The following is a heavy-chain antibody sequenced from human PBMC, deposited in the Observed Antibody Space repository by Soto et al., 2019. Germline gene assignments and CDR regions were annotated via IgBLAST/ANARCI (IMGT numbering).Heavy chain of an antibody. CDR2: MNPNSGST. J-gene: IGHJ5*02. V-gene: IGHV1-8*01. CDR3: ARGYWVTTVSRMYNWFDP. CDR1: GYTFTSYD. Sequence: QVQLVQSGAEVKKPGASVKVSCKASGYTFTSYDINWVRQATGQGLEWMGWMNPNSGSTGYAQKFQGRVTMTRNTSISTAYMELSSLRSEDTAVYYCARGYWVTTVSRMYNWFDPWGQGTLVTVSS. D-gene: IGHD4-17*01.